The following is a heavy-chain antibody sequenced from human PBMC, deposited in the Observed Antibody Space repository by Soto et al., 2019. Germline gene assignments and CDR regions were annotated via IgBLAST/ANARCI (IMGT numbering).Heavy chain of an antibody. Sequence: EVQLVESGGGLVKPGGSLRLSCAASGFTFSSYSMNWVRQAPGKGLEWVSSISSSSSYIYYADSVKGRFTISRDNAKNALYLQMNSLRAEDTAVYYCARYLVLRFLEWFLYYYDGMYVWGQGTTVTVSS. CDR1: GFTFSSYS. D-gene: IGHD3-3*01. CDR3: ARYLVLRFLEWFLYYYDGMYV. J-gene: IGHJ6*02. V-gene: IGHV3-21*01. CDR2: ISSSSSYI.